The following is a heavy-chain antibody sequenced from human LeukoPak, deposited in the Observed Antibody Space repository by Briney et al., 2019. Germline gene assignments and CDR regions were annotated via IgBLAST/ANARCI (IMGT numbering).Heavy chain of an antibody. J-gene: IGHJ4*02. CDR3: ARDVQYSSSSQFDY. CDR1: GGSISGGGYY. D-gene: IGHD6-6*01. CDR2: IYYSGST. V-gene: IGHV4-31*03. Sequence: PSETLSLTCTVSGGSISGGGYYCSWIRQHPGKGLEWIGYIYYSGSTYYNPPLKSRVTMSVDTSKNQFSLKLSSLTAADTAVYYCARDVQYSSSSQFDYWGQGTLVTVSS.